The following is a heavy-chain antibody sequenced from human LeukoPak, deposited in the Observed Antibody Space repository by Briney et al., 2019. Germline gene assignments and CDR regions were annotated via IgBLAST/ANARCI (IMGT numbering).Heavy chain of an antibody. J-gene: IGHJ4*02. Sequence: GSLRLSCAASGFTFSSYAMSWVRQAPGKGLEWVSAISGSGGSTYYADSVKGRFTISRDNSKNTLYLQMNSLKAEDTAVYYCAKDPDWIVVVATLGFDYWGQGTLVTVSS. CDR2: ISGSGGST. D-gene: IGHD2-15*01. CDR1: GFTFSSYA. CDR3: AKDPDWIVVVATLGFDY. V-gene: IGHV3-23*01.